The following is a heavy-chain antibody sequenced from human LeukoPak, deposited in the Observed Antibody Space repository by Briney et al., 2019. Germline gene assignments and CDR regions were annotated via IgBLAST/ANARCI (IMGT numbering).Heavy chain of an antibody. CDR1: GFTFSSYA. CDR3: AKGRSEDYYESSGH. J-gene: IGHJ4*02. Sequence: GGSLRLSCAASGFTFSSYAMSWVRQAPGQRLEWVSGSTGSGGSTYYADSVKGRFTISRDNSKNTLYLQMNSLRAEDTAVYYCAKGRSEDYYESSGHWGQGTLVTVSS. D-gene: IGHD3-22*01. CDR2: STGSGGST. V-gene: IGHV3-23*01.